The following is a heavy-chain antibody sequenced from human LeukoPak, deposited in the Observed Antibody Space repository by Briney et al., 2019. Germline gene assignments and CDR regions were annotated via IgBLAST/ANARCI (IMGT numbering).Heavy chain of an antibody. J-gene: IGHJ4*02. Sequence: GGSLRLSCAASGFTFSSYWMSWVRQAPGKGLEWVANIKQDGSEKYYVDSVKGRFTISRDNAKNSLYLQMNSLRAEDTAVYYCARVRLVGLRYFDWLSPPYFDYWGQGTLVTVS. D-gene: IGHD3-9*01. CDR2: IKQDGSEK. CDR1: GFTFSSYW. V-gene: IGHV3-7*01. CDR3: ARVRLVGLRYFDWLSPPYFDY.